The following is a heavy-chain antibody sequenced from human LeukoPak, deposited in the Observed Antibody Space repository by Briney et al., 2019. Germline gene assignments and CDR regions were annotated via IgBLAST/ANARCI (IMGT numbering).Heavy chain of an antibody. CDR1: GYTFTSYA. CDR2: INTNTGNP. Sequence: ASVKVSCKASGYTFTSYAMNWVRQAPGQGLEWMGWINTNTGNPTYAQGFTGRFVFSLDTSVSTAYLQISGLKAEDTAVYYCARVTTTGDYGDYEYWFDPWGQGTLVTVSS. CDR3: ARVTTTGDYGDYEYWFDP. J-gene: IGHJ5*02. D-gene: IGHD4-17*01. V-gene: IGHV7-4-1*02.